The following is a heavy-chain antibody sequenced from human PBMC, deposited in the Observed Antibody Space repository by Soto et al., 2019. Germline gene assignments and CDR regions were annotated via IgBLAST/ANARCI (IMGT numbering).Heavy chain of an antibody. CDR1: GFTFSSYA. V-gene: IGHV3-23*01. CDR3: AKDCSWYGFWTRISSHY. CDR2: ISGSGGSA. Sequence: GGSLRLSCAASGFTFSSYAMSWVRQAPGKGLEWGSAISGSGGSAYYADSGKGRFTISRDNSKNTLYLQINSLRAEDTAVYYCAKDCSWYGFWTRISSHYCCTGTLVTLSS. J-gene: IGHJ4*02. D-gene: IGHD3-3*01.